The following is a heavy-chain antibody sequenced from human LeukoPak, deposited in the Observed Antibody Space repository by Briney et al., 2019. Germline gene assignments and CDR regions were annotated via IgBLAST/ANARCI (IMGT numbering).Heavy chain of an antibody. J-gene: IGHJ5*02. CDR3: ARDRYYYDSSGYTGGDWFDP. D-gene: IGHD3-22*01. Sequence: PSETLSLTCAVYGGSFSGYYWSWIRQPPGKGLEWIGEINHSGSTNYNPSLKSRVTISVDTSKNQFSLKLSSVTAADTAVYYCARDRYYYDSSGYTGGDWFDPWGQGTLVTVSS. V-gene: IGHV4-34*01. CDR1: GGSFSGYY. CDR2: INHSGST.